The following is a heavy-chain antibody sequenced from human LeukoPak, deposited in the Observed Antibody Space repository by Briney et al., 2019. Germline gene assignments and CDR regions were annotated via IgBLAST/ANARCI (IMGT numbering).Heavy chain of an antibody. Sequence: SETLSLTCTVSGGSISSTIYYWGWIRQPPGKGLEWIGTIYYSGSTYYNVSLKSRVTISVDTSRNQFPLKLSSVTAADTAVYYCARHSRSVDYGSGSYTWDYWGQGTLVTVSS. CDR3: ARHSRSVDYGSGSYTWDY. CDR1: GGSISSTIYY. V-gene: IGHV4-39*01. D-gene: IGHD3-10*01. CDR2: IYYSGST. J-gene: IGHJ4*02.